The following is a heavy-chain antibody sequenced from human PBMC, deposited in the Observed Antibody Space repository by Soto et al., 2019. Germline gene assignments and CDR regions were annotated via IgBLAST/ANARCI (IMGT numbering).Heavy chain of an antibody. J-gene: IGHJ6*02. V-gene: IGHV3-66*01. CDR3: ARDMVRGMDV. D-gene: IGHD3-10*01. CDR2: IFSGGST. CDR1: GFTVSSNY. Sequence: EVQLVESGGGLVQPGGSLRLSCAASGFTVSSNYMSWVRQAPGKGLKWVSVIFSGGSTYYADSVKGRFTISRDNSKNTLYLQMNTLRAEDTAVYYCARDMVRGMDVWGQGTTVTVSS.